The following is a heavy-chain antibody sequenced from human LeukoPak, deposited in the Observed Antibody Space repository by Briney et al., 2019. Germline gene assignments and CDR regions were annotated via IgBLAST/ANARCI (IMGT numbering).Heavy chain of an antibody. CDR1: GGSISSYY. CDR3: ARDYGAYCGGDCVSFDI. CDR2: IYYSGST. Sequence: PSETLSLTCTVSGGSISSYYWSWIRQPPGKGLEWIGYIYYSGSTNYNPSLKSRDTISVDTSKNQFSLKLSSVTAADTAVYYCARDYGAYCGGDCVSFDIWGQGTMVTVSS. D-gene: IGHD2-21*02. J-gene: IGHJ3*02. V-gene: IGHV4-59*01.